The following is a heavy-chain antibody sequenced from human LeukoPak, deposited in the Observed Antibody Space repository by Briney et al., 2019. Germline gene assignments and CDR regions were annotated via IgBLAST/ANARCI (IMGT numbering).Heavy chain of an antibody. CDR2: ISSSSSYI. Sequence: PGGSLRLSCAASGFTFSSYNINWVRQASGKGLEWVSSISSSSSYIYYADSVKGRFTISRDNAKNSLYLQMDSLRAEDTAVYYCARERGYTYNFDYWGQGTLVTVSS. J-gene: IGHJ4*02. CDR3: ARERGYTYNFDY. V-gene: IGHV3-21*01. CDR1: GFTFSSYN. D-gene: IGHD5-18*01.